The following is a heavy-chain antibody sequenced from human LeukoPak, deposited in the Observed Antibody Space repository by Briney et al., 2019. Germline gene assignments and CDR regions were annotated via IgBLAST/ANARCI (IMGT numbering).Heavy chain of an antibody. Sequence: PSETLSLTCTVSGGSISSGGYYWSWIRQHPGKGLEWIGYTYYSGSTYYNPSLKSRVTISVDTSKNQFSLKLSSVTAADTAVYYCASGIVVVTATYYYYYGMDVWGQGTTVTVSS. D-gene: IGHD2-21*02. V-gene: IGHV4-31*03. CDR3: ASGIVVVTATYYYYYGMDV. CDR2: TYYSGST. J-gene: IGHJ6*02. CDR1: GGSISSGGYY.